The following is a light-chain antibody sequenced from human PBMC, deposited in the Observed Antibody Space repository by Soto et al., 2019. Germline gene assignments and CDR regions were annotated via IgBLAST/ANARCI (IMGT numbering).Light chain of an antibody. CDR2: DVT. J-gene: IGLJ2*01. Sequence: SALTQPRSVSGSPGQSVTISCTGTRSDVGGYNYVSWFQQHPDKAPKLMIYDVTKRPSGVPDRFSGSKSGNTASLTISGLQAEDEADYYCCSYVGDYSWLFGGGTKLTVL. CDR3: CSYVGDYSWL. CDR1: RSDVGGYNY. V-gene: IGLV2-11*01.